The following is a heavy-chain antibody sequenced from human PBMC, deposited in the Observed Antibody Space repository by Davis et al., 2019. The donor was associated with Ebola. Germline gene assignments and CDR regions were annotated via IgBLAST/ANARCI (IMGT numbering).Heavy chain of an antibody. CDR2: ISYDGSNK. Sequence: GESLKISCAASGFTFSSYGMHWVRQAPGKGLEWVAVISYDGSNKYYADSVKGRFTISRDNSKNTLYLQMNSLRAEDTAVYYCAKDGVYYYDSSCYPAHFDYWGQGTLVTVSS. V-gene: IGHV3-30*18. D-gene: IGHD3-22*01. CDR1: GFTFSSYG. CDR3: AKDGVYYYDSSCYPAHFDY. J-gene: IGHJ4*02.